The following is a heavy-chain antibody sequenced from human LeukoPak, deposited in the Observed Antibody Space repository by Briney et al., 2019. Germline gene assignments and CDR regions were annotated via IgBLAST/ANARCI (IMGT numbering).Heavy chain of an antibody. V-gene: IGHV3-7*01. CDR3: ARLMYYDFWSGHNSQTNWFDP. CDR1: GFTFSSYW. CDR2: IKQDGSEK. J-gene: IGHJ5*02. Sequence: GGSLRLSCAASGFTFSSYWMSWVRQAPGKGLEWVANIKQDGSEKYYVDSVKGRFTISRDNAKNSLYLQMNSLRAEDTAVYYCARLMYYDFWSGHNSQTNWFDPWGQGTLVTVSS. D-gene: IGHD3-3*01.